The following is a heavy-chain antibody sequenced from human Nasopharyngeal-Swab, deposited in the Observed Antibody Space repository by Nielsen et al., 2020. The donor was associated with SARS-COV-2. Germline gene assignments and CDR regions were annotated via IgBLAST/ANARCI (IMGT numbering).Heavy chain of an antibody. J-gene: IGHJ5*01. D-gene: IGHD2-8*01. V-gene: IGHV1-18*01. CDR1: GDTFTSYC. Sequence: SVNVSCKASGDTFTSYCFGWVRQAPGQGLEWMGWISANNGDTDYAQKFRDRITMTTDTSTTTVHMELRGLKSDDTAVYYCARCITNTWSKGWFDFWGHGTLVTVSS. CDR3: ARCITNTWSKGWFDF. CDR2: ISANNGDT.